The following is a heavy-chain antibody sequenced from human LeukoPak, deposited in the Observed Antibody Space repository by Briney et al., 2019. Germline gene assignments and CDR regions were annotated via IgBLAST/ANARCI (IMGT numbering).Heavy chain of an antibody. Sequence: GGSLRLSCVASGFTVSSNYMSWVRQAPGKGLEWVSVFYRSDFTSHADSVKGRFSISRDNSKNALYLQMNSLRAEDTAVYFCAGYNCSSTRCYTGGLDYWGQGTLVTVSS. CDR1: GFTVSSNY. D-gene: IGHD2-2*02. CDR2: FYRSDFT. V-gene: IGHV3-66*01. CDR3: AGYNCSSTRCYTGGLDY. J-gene: IGHJ4*02.